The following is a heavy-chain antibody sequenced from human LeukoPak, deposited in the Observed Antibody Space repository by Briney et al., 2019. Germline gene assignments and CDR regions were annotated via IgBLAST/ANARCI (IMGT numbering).Heavy chain of an antibody. CDR3: ARGMGEHNPNTHNYYYYYMDV. CDR1: GFTFSDHY. D-gene: IGHD1-26*01. CDR2: IGGSGTTT. J-gene: IGHJ6*03. Sequence: GGSLRLSCAASGFTFSDHYMTWIRQAPGRGLEWISYIGGSGTTTYYADSVKGRFTISRDNAKNSLYLQMNSLRAEDTALYHCARGMGEHNPNTHNYYYYYMDVWGKGTTVTISS. V-gene: IGHV3-11*01.